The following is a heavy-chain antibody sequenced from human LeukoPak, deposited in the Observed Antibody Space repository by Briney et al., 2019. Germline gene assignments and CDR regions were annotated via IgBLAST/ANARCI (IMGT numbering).Heavy chain of an antibody. J-gene: IGHJ6*03. V-gene: IGHV3-30*02. D-gene: IGHD3-10*01. CDR1: GFTFSSYG. CDR3: AKDGGLLWFGELPRTFYYMDV. Sequence: GGSLRLSCAASGFTFSSYGMHWVRQAPGKGLEGVAFIRYDGSNKYYADSVKGRFTISRDNSKNTLYLQMNSLRAEDTAVYYCAKDGGLLWFGELPRTFYYMDVWGKGTTVTVSS. CDR2: IRYDGSNK.